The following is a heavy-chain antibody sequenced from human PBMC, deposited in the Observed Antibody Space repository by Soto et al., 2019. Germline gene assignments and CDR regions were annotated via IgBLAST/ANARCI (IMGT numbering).Heavy chain of an antibody. CDR3: ARVADQYYYDSSGYYHPLGYFDL. Sequence: GASVKVSCKASGGTFSSYAISWVRQAPGQGLEWMGGIIPIFGTANYAQKFQGRVTITADESTSTAYMELSSLRSEDTAVYYCARVADQYYYDSSGYYHPLGYFDLWGRGTLVTVSS. CDR2: IIPIFGTA. J-gene: IGHJ2*01. V-gene: IGHV1-69*13. D-gene: IGHD3-22*01. CDR1: GGTFSSYA.